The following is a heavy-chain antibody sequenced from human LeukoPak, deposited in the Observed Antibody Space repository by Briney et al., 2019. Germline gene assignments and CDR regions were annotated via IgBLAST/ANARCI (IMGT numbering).Heavy chain of an antibody. V-gene: IGHV4-59*01. CDR1: GGSFSGYY. D-gene: IGHD6-19*01. J-gene: IGHJ4*02. CDR3: ARLKQWLGPSDY. CDR2: IYYSGST. Sequence: SETLSLTCAVYGGSFSGYYWSWIRQPPGKGLKWIGYIYYSGSTNYNPSLRSRVTISVDASKNQFSLKLSSVTAADTAVYYCARLKQWLGPSDYWGQGTLVTVSS.